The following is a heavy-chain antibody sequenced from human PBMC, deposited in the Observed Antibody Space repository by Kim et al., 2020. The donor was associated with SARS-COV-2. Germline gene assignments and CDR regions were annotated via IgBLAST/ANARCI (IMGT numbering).Heavy chain of an antibody. V-gene: IGHV3-53*01. Sequence: AASKYYADSVKGRFTISRDNSKNTLYLQMNSLRAEDTAVYYCARDISAALWGQGTLVTVSS. CDR2: AASK. CDR3: ARDISAAL. D-gene: IGHD6-13*01. J-gene: IGHJ4*02.